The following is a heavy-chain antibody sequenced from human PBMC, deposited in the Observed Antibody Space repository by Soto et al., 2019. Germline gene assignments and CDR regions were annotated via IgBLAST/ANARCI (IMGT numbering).Heavy chain of an antibody. V-gene: IGHV1-8*02. D-gene: IGHD3-16*01. CDR2: MNPKSTNT. CDR1: GYTFSNYD. Sequence: QVQLVQSGAEVKKPGASVKVSCKASGYTFSNYDINWVRQATGQGLEWMGWMNPKSTNTGYAQKFQGRVTMTRNTSISTAYMELSSLRSDDTAVYYCARGVRGAYWGQGTLVTVSS. CDR3: ARGVRGAY. J-gene: IGHJ4*02.